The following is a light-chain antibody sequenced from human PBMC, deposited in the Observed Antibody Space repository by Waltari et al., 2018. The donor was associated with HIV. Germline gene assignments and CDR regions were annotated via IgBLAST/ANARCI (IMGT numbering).Light chain of an antibody. CDR1: QSLVHSNGHTY. J-gene: IGKJ2*01. CDR3: MQATDFPRT. CDR2: EIA. V-gene: IGKV2-24*01. Sequence: VLTQTPLSSRVTLGQPASISCRSNQSLVHSNGHTYVSWIRQRPGQPPKLLIFEIANRISGVPDRFRGSGARTSFTLEISRVEAEDVGVYYCMQATDFPRTFGQGTKLEIK.